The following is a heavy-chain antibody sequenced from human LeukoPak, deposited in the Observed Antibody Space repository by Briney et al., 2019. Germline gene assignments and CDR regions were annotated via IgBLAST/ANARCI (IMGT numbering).Heavy chain of an antibody. CDR2: MYHSGST. V-gene: IGHV4-38-2*02. CDR3: ARGEAGRSWFDP. D-gene: IGHD1-26*01. J-gene: IGHJ5*02. CDR1: GYSISSGHY. Sequence: SETLSLTCTVSGYSISSGHYWGWIRQPPGKGLEWIGSMYHSGSTYYNPSLKSRVIMSLDMSKNQFSLKLNSVTAADTAVYYCARGEAGRSWFDPWGQGTLVTVSS.